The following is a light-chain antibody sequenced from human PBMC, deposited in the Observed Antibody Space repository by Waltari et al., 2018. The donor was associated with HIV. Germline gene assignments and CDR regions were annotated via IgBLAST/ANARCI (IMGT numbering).Light chain of an antibody. CDR2: DAS. CDR1: QSVDSD. J-gene: IGKJ2*01. V-gene: IGKV3-15*01. Sequence: EIVMTQSPATLSVSQGESATLSCRASQSVDSDFAWYQQKPGQAPRLLIYDASSRAAGVPARFRGSGSGTDFTLAISSLQSGDFAVYYCQQYNNWPYTFGQGTKLEIK. CDR3: QQYNNWPYT.